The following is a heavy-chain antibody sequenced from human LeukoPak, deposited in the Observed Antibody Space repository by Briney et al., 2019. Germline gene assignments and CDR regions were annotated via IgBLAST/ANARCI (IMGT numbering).Heavy chain of an antibody. V-gene: IGHV3-74*01. CDR1: GFTLSPFW. J-gene: IGHJ4*02. Sequence: GGSLRLSCAASGFTLSPFWMHWVRQSPGKGPVWVSRINPDGSVTNYADSVKGRFTISRDNARNTLDLQISSLSVEDTAVYFCARDMWGTFDYRGQGALVTVSS. CDR3: ARDMWGTFDY. CDR2: INPDGSVT. D-gene: IGHD1-1*01.